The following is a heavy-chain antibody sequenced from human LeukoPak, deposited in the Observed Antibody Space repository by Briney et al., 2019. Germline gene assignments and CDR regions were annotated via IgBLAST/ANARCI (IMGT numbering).Heavy chain of an antibody. Sequence: SVKVSCKASGGTFSSYAISWVRQAPGQGLEWMGGIIPIFGTANYAQKFQGRVTITADESTSTAYMELSSLRSEDTAVYYCARDRGGFGGEDAFDIWGQGTMVTVSS. CDR2: IIPIFGTA. CDR3: ARDRGGFGGEDAFDI. D-gene: IGHD3-10*01. CDR1: GGTFSSYA. J-gene: IGHJ3*02. V-gene: IGHV1-69*13.